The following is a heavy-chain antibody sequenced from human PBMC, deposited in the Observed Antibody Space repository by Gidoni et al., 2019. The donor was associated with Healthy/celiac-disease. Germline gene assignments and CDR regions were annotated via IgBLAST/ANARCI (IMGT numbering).Heavy chain of an antibody. V-gene: IGHV3-15*01. J-gene: IGHJ4*02. CDR3: TPDYGDRKVDY. CDR1: GFTLSNAW. Sequence: EVQLVESGGGLVKPGGSLRLSCAASGFTLSNAWMSWVRQAPGKGLEGVGRIKSKTDGGTTDYAAPVKGRFTISRDDSKNTLYLQMNSLKTEDTAVYYCTPDYGDRKVDYWGQGTLVTVSS. D-gene: IGHD4-17*01. CDR2: IKSKTDGGTT.